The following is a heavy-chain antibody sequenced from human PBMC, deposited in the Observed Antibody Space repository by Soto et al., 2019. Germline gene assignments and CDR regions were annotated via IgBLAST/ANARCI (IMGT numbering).Heavy chain of an antibody. CDR1: GGSFSRYY. D-gene: IGHD5-12*01. V-gene: IGHV4-34*01. CDR2: INHSGST. CDR3: ARGEGRLVGTWFDP. Sequence: QVQLQQWGAGLLKPSETLSLTCDVYGGSFSRYYWNWIRQPPGKGLAWLGEINHSGSTNYNPSLESRVTISLDTSKTQCALKRTSVTAADTAVYYCARGEGRLVGTWFDPWGQGTLVTVSS. J-gene: IGHJ5*02.